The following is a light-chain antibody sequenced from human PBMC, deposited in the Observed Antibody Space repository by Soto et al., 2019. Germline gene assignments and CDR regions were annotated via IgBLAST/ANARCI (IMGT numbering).Light chain of an antibody. Sequence: DIVMTQSPDSLAVPLGERATIHCKSSQSAFYSSSNKNFLAWYQQKPGQPPKLLIYWASLRESGVPDRFSGSGSGTDFTLTISSLQAGDVAVYYCQQYYSTPTFGGGTKVDIK. J-gene: IGKJ4*01. V-gene: IGKV4-1*01. CDR3: QQYYSTPT. CDR1: QSAFYSSSNKNF. CDR2: WAS.